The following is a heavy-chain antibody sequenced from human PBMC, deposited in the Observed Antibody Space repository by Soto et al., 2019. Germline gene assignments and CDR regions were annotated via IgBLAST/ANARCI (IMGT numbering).Heavy chain of an antibody. CDR2: ISSSSTI. J-gene: IGHJ6*03. Sequence: GGSLRLSCAASGFTFSSYSMNWVRQAPGKGLEWVSYISSSSTIYYADSVKGRFTISRDNAKNSLYLQMNSLRAEDTAVYYCARPLAAAGYYYYMDVWGKGTTVTVSS. V-gene: IGHV3-48*01. D-gene: IGHD6-13*01. CDR3: ARPLAAAGYYYYMDV. CDR1: GFTFSSYS.